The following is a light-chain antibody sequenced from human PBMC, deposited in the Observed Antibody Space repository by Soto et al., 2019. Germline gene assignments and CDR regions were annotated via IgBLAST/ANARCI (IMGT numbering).Light chain of an antibody. CDR3: CSYGGSFYV. V-gene: IGLV2-11*01. J-gene: IGLJ1*01. CDR1: SSGVGSYNY. CDR2: DVN. Sequence: QSVLTQPPSVSGSPGQSVTISCTGTSSGVGSYNYVSWYQQHPGKAPKLIIFDVNKRPSGVPDRFSGSKSGSTASLTISGLQAEDEADYYCCSYGGSFYVVGTGTKVTVL.